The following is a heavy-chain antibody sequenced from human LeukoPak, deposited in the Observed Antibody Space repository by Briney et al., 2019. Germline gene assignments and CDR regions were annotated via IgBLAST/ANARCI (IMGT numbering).Heavy chain of an antibody. J-gene: IGHJ4*02. D-gene: IGHD5-24*01. CDR2: IYSGGST. CDR1: GFTFSSYS. CDR3: AREKGRDGYLFDY. V-gene: IGHV3-66*01. Sequence: GGSLRLSCAASGFTFSSYSMNWVRQAPGKGLEWVSVIYSGGSTYYADSVKGRFTISRDNSKNTLYLQMNSLRAEDTAVYYCAREKGRDGYLFDYWGQGTLVTVSS.